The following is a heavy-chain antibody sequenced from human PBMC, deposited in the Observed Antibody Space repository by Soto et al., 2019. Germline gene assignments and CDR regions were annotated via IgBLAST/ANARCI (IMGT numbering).Heavy chain of an antibody. CDR3: AKKAEKHFDWMFYADS. CDR2: ISGSGDST. CDR1: GFIFRNYA. V-gene: IGHV3-23*01. J-gene: IGHJ4*02. Sequence: GGSLRLSCAASGFIFRNYAMGWVRQAPGKGLEWVSAISGSGDSTYYADSVKGRFTISRDNSKNTLYLQMNSLRVEDTAIFYCAKKAEKHFDWMFYADSWGQGTLVTVSS. D-gene: IGHD3-9*01.